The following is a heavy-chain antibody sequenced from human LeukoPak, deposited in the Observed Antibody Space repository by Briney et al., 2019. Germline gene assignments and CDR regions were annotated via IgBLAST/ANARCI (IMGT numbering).Heavy chain of an antibody. Sequence: GGSLRLSCAASGFTFSSYAMSWVRQAPGKGLEWVSAISGSGGSTYYADSVKGRFTIARDNSKNTLYLQMNSLRAEDTAVYYCAKDYDFWSGYLSWGQGTLVTVSS. CDR3: AKDYDFWSGYLS. CDR2: ISGSGGST. CDR1: GFTFSSYA. D-gene: IGHD3-3*01. V-gene: IGHV3-23*01. J-gene: IGHJ5*02.